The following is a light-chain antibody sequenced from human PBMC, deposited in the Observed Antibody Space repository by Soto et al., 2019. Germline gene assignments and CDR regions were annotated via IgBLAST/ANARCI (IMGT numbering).Light chain of an antibody. CDR1: QNSNNY. J-gene: IGKJ5*01. V-gene: IGKV1-33*01. Sequence: IQLTQSPSSLSSSVGYRFTSTCQASQNSNNYLNWYQQKPGIAPKLLIYHASNLEAGVPSRFRGSGSGTDFTFNISRLQPEDIATYYCQQYENLPTFGQGTRLEI. CDR3: QQYENLPT. CDR2: HAS.